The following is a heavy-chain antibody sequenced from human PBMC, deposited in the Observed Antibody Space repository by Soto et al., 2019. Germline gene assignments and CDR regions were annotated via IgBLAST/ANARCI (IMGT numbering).Heavy chain of an antibody. Sequence: QITLKESGPTLVKPTQTLTLTCTFSGFSLSTSGVGVGWIRQPPGKALEWLALIYWDDDKRYSPSLKSRLTITNDSSKNLVVPIMTNIYPLDTSTYYCAHSLAASYYCDFGPINSFDYWGQGTLVTVSS. D-gene: IGHD4-17*01. CDR1: GFSLSTSGVG. J-gene: IGHJ4*02. CDR3: AHSLAASYYCDFGPINSFDY. CDR2: IYWDDDK. V-gene: IGHV2-5*02.